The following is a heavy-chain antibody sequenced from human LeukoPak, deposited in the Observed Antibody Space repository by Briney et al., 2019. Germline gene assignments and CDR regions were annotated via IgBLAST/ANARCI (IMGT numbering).Heavy chain of an antibody. CDR1: ANSFTSHW. V-gene: IGHV5-51*01. J-gene: IGHJ3*02. CDR2: IYPGDSDT. Sequence: GESLKISCKGSANSFTSHWIAWVRQMPGKGLEWMGIIYPGDSDTRYSPSFQGQVTISADKSITTAYLQWSSLKASDTAMYYCARNSGYYPQDAFDIWGQGTMVTVSS. CDR3: ARNSGYYPQDAFDI. D-gene: IGHD3-22*01.